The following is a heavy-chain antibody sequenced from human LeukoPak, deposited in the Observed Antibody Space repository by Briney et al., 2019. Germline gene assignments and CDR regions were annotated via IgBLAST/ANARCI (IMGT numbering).Heavy chain of an antibody. CDR1: GGSISDYY. CDR3: ARAKSDSSSWYEPLSYFDY. Sequence: SETLSLTCTVSGGSISDYYWSWIRQPPGKGLEWIGYIYYNGNNNYNPSLKSRVTISVDTSKNQFSLKLTSVTAADTAVYYCARAKSDSSSWYEPLSYFDYWGQGTLVTVSS. D-gene: IGHD6-13*01. J-gene: IGHJ4*02. CDR2: IYYNGNN. V-gene: IGHV4-59*01.